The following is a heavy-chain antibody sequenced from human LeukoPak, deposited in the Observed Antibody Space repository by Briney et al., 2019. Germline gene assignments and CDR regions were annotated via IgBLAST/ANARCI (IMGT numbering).Heavy chain of an antibody. D-gene: IGHD3-22*01. V-gene: IGHV3-30*04. CDR3: AGEFSYYDSSGQNWFDP. CDR1: GFSFSSYA. J-gene: IGHJ5*02. Sequence: PGGSLRLSCAASGFSFSSYAVHWVRQAPGKGLEWVAVISYDGSNKYYADSVKGRFTISRDNAKNTLYLQMNSLRAEDTAVYYCAGEFSYYDSSGQNWFDPWGQGTLVTVSS. CDR2: ISYDGSNK.